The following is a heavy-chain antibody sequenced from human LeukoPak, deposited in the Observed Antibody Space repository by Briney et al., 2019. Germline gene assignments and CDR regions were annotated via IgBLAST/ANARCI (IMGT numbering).Heavy chain of an antibody. CDR3: ARDLYYYGSGVGYYYYGMDV. CDR2: TYYRSKWYN. Sequence: SQTLSLTCAISGDSVSSNSAAWNWIRQSPSRGLEWLGRTYYRSKWYNDYAVSVKSRITINPDTSKSQFSLQLNSVTPEDTAVYYCARDLYYYGSGVGYYYYGMDVWGQGTTVTVSS. J-gene: IGHJ6*02. D-gene: IGHD3-10*01. V-gene: IGHV6-1*01. CDR1: GDSVSSNSAA.